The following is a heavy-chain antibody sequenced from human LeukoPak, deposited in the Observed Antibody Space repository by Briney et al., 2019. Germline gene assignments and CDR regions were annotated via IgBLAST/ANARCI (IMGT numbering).Heavy chain of an antibody. Sequence: ASVKVYCKASGYTFSSHTMHWVRQAPGQRLEWMGWINAGNGNTKYSQKFQGRVTITRDTSASTAYMELRSLRSEDTAVYYCARAYCTGGSCLYYYYYGMDVWGQGTTVTVSS. CDR1: GYTFSSHT. CDR3: ARAYCTGGSCLYYYYYGMDV. V-gene: IGHV1-3*01. J-gene: IGHJ6*02. CDR2: INAGNGNT. D-gene: IGHD2-15*01.